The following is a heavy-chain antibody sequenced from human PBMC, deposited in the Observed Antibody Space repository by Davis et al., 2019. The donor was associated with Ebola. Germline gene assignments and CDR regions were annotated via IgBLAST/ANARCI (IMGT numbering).Heavy chain of an antibody. J-gene: IGHJ4*02. CDR2: IRSQAYGGTA. Sequence: GESLKISCTASGFTFGDDAVSWFRQAPGKGLEWVSFIRSQAYGGTAEYAASVKGRFTISRDESKSIAYLQMNSLKTEDKAVYYCYREAMTAIDYWGQGTLVTVSS. CDR3: YREAMTAIDY. D-gene: IGHD2-2*01. V-gene: IGHV3-49*03. CDR1: GFTFGDDA.